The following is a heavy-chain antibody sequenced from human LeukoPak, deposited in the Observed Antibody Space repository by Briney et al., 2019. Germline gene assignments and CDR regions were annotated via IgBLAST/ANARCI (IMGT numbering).Heavy chain of an antibody. CDR2: IYYSGNT. J-gene: IGHJ6*03. D-gene: IGHD5-12*01. Sequence: SETLSLTCTVSGASISIISYYWGWIRQPPGKGLEWIGSIYYSGNTYYNPSLKSRVTISVDTSKNQFSLKLSSVTAADTAVYYCARHKICYDHYYYMDVWGKGTTVTISS. CDR3: ARHKICYDHYYYMDV. V-gene: IGHV4-39*01. CDR1: GASISIISYY.